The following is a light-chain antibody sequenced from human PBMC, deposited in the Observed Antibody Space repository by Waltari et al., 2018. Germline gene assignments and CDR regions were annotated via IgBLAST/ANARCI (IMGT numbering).Light chain of an antibody. V-gene: IGKV4-1*01. CDR2: WAS. CDR1: QSVLYSPINKNY. J-gene: IGKJ1*01. Sequence: DIVMTQSPDPLAVSLGERATVNGKSSQSVLYSPINKNYLAWDQQKPGQPPKLLIDWASNREAGVPDRFSGSGSGTDFTLTISSLQAEDVAVYYCQQYANTPRTFGQGTTVEIK. CDR3: QQYANTPRT.